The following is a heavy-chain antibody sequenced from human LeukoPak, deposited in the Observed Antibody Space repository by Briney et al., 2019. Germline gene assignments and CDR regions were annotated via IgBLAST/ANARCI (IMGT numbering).Heavy chain of an antibody. Sequence: SVKVSCKASGGTFSSYAIGWVRQAPGQGLEWMGGIIPIFGTANYAQKFQGRVTITADESTSTAYMELSSLRSEDTAVYYCASTTAAGPRLEYYYYMDVWGKGTTVTVSS. CDR3: ASTTAAGPRLEYYYYMDV. J-gene: IGHJ6*03. V-gene: IGHV1-69*01. D-gene: IGHD6-13*01. CDR2: IIPIFGTA. CDR1: GGTFSSYA.